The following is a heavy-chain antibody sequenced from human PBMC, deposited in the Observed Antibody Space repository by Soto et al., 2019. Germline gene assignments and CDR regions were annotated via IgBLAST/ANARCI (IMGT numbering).Heavy chain of an antibody. CDR2: IKPHGGIT. V-gene: IGHV1-46*01. CDR3: QRSSGGNFRIIIEGSNWFDP. CDR1: GDTFTSYY. Sequence: ASVKVSCNAPGDTFTSYYRNWVRRAPGQGLEWMGVIKPHGGITKYAQKFQGRITMTRDTSRSTDYTELSRLRYDDTAIYYCQRSSGGNFRIIIEGSNWFDPCGQGTLVTVSS. J-gene: IGHJ5*02. D-gene: IGHD3-3*01.